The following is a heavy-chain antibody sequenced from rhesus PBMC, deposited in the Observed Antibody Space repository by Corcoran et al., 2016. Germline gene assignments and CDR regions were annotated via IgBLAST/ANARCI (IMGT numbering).Heavy chain of an antibody. CDR1: GIIFSHYY. CDR3: TTDLKGFYGNGFDF. D-gene: IGHD4-29*01. J-gene: IGHJ3*01. CDR2: TRNKAFGGTA. V-gene: IGHV3-184*01. Sequence: EVHLVESGGGLVHPGGSLRLSCASSGIIFSHYYIYWVRQVPGKGREWVGFTRNKAFGGTAEYAESVKDRCTISRDDSKNIAYLQLSSLKTEDTGVYYCTTDLKGFYGNGFDFWGQGLRVTVSS.